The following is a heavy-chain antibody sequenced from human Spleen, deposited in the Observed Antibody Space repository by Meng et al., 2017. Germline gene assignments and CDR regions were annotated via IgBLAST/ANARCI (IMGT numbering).Heavy chain of an antibody. CDR3: ARKAGNCISTTCYSLDY. Sequence: SVKVSCKAPGGIFSNYVIGWVRQAPGQGREGMGGINAVFGTTNYAQKFQDRVTITSDESTSTVYMELTRLTSEDTAVYFCARKAGNCISTTCYSLDYWGQGTLVTVSS. CDR1: GGIFSNYV. CDR2: INAVFGTT. J-gene: IGHJ4*02. V-gene: IGHV1-69*13. D-gene: IGHD2-2*01.